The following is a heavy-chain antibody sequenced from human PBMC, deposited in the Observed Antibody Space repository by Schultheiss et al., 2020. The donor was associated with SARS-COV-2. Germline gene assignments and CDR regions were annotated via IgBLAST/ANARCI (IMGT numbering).Heavy chain of an antibody. J-gene: IGHJ5*02. D-gene: IGHD6-13*01. V-gene: IGHV3-30*18. CDR2: IWYDGSNK. Sequence: LSLTCAVSGGSISSSNWWSWVRQPPGKGLEWVAVIWYDGSNKYYADSVKGRFTISRDNSKNTLYLQMNSLRAEDTALYYCAKDSSSWYDGGSTWFDPWGQGTLVTVSS. CDR1: GGSISSSNW. CDR3: AKDSSSWYDGGSTWFDP.